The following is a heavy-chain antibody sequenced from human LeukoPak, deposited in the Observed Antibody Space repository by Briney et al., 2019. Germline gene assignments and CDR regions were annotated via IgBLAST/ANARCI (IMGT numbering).Heavy chain of an antibody. J-gene: IGHJ5*02. D-gene: IGHD2-2*01. V-gene: IGHV4-30-4*02. CDR1: GGSISSGDYY. CDR3: ARVVVPAAKFLKYNWFDP. CDR2: IYYSGST. Sequence: SETLSLTCTVSGGSISSGDYYWSWIRQPPGKGLEWIGYIYYSGSTYYNPSLKSRVTMSVDTSKNQFSLKLSSVTAADTAVYYCARVVVPAAKFLKYNWFDPWGQGTLVTVSS.